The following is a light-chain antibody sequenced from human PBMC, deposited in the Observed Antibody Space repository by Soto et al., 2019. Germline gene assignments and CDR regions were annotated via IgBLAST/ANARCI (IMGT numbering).Light chain of an antibody. CDR1: SSDVGGYNY. CDR2: EVS. J-gene: IGLJ3*02. V-gene: IGLV2-14*01. CDR3: SSYTTSSLWV. Sequence: QSALTQPASVSGSPGRSITISCTGTSSDVGGYNYVSWYQQNPGKAPKLMIYEVSNRPSGVSSRFSGSKSGNTASLTISGLQAEDEADYYCSSYTTSSLWVFGGGTKLTVL.